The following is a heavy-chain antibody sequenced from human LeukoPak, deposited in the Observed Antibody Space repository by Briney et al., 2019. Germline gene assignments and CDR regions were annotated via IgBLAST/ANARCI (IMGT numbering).Heavy chain of an antibody. CDR3: ARDRVAAAADYYYYYMDV. Sequence: GGSLGLSCAASGFTFSSYSMNWVRQAPGKGLEWISSVSSSSSYIYYADSVKGRFTISRDNAKNSLYLQMNSLRAEDTAVYYCARDRVAAAADYYYYYMDVWGKGTTVTVSS. J-gene: IGHJ6*03. V-gene: IGHV3-21*01. CDR1: GFTFSSYS. D-gene: IGHD6-13*01. CDR2: VSSSSSYI.